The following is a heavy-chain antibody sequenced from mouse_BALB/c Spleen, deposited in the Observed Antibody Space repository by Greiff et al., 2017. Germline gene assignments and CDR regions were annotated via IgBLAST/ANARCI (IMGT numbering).Heavy chain of an antibody. D-gene: IGHD2-1*01. V-gene: IGHV1-20*02. CDR1: GYSFTGYF. J-gene: IGHJ4*01. CDR2: INPYNGDT. Sequence: EVQLQQSGPELVKPGASVKISCKASGYSFTGYFMNWVMQSHGKSLEWIGRINPYNGDTFYNQKFKGKATLTVDKSSSTAHMELRSLASEDSAVYYCARVYYVYAMDYWGQGTSVTVSS. CDR3: ARVYYVYAMDY.